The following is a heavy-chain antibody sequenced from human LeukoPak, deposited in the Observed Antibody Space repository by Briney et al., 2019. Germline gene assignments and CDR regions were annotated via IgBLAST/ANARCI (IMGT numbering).Heavy chain of an antibody. V-gene: IGHV3-66*01. CDR3: ARYHYDSSGYLYYFDY. CDR1: GFTFSSYG. CDR2: IYSGGST. D-gene: IGHD3-22*01. J-gene: IGHJ4*02. Sequence: PGGSLRLSCAASGFTFSSYGMHWVRQAPGKGLEWVSVIYSGGSTYYADSVKGRFTISRDNSKNTLYLQMNSLRAEDTAVYYCARYHYDSSGYLYYFDYWSQGTLVTVSS.